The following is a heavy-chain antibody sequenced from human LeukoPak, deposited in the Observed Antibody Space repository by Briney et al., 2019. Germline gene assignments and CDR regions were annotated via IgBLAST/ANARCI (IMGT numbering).Heavy chain of an antibody. CDR3: ARDSADYGDYDY. V-gene: IGHV1-46*01. D-gene: IGHD4-17*01. CDR1: GYTFTSYF. CDR2: INPSGGST. Sequence: ASVKVSCKASGYTFTSYFMHWVRQAPGQGLEWMALINPSGGSTSYAQKFKGRVTMTRDTSTSTVYMELSSLRSEDTAVYYCARDSADYGDYDYWGQGTLVTVSS. J-gene: IGHJ4*02.